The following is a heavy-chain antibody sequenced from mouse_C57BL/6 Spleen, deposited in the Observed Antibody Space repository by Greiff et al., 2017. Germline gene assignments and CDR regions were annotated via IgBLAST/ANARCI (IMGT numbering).Heavy chain of an antibody. D-gene: IGHD1-1*01. CDR1: GYAFTNYL. Sequence: VQLQESGAELVRPGTSVKVSCKASGYAFTNYLIEWVKQRPGQGLEWIGVINPGSGGTNYNEKFKGKATLTADKSSSTAYMTLSSLTSEDSAVYFCARSEYYGMDYWGQGTSVTVSS. V-gene: IGHV1-54*01. CDR2: INPGSGGT. J-gene: IGHJ4*01. CDR3: ARSEYYGMDY.